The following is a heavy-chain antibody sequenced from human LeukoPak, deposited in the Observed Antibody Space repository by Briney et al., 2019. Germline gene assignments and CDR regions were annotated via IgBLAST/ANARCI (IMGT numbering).Heavy chain of an antibody. CDR2: ISGSGGST. CDR1: GFTFSSYA. CDR3: ARGDFWSTRDPFDY. Sequence: PGGSLRLSCAASGFTFSSYAMSWVRQAPGKGLEWVSAISGSGGSTYYADSVKGRFTISRDNSKNTLYVQMNSLTAEDTAVYYCARGDFWSTRDPFDYWGQGTLVTVSS. J-gene: IGHJ4*02. V-gene: IGHV3-23*01. D-gene: IGHD3-3*01.